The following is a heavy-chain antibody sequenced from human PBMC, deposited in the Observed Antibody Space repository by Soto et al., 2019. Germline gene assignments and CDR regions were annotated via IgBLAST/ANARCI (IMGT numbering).Heavy chain of an antibody. D-gene: IGHD2-15*01. Sequence: SGPTRLNPTQTLTLPLTFSGFALSTSGMRVSWIRQPPGKALEWLARIDWDDDKFYSTSLKTRLTISKDTSKNQVVLTMTNMDPVDTATYYRALTARSGLIGTYDDWGQGTLVTVAS. V-gene: IGHV2-70*04. CDR3: ALTARSGLIGTYDD. J-gene: IGHJ4*02. CDR1: GFALSTSGMR. CDR2: IDWDDDK.